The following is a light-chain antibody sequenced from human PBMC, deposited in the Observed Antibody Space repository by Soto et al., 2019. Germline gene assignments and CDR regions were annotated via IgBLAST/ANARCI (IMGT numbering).Light chain of an antibody. CDR3: AAWDGSLNGYV. J-gene: IGLJ1*01. Sequence: QSVLTQPPSASGTPGQRVSMSFAGASYNIGSNTVNCYQQLSGAAPKPLIYSNDQRPTRVPDRFSGSKSGTSASLVISGLQSEYEADYYCAAWDGSLNGYVFGTGTKLTVL. CDR1: SYNIGSNT. V-gene: IGLV1-44*01. CDR2: SND.